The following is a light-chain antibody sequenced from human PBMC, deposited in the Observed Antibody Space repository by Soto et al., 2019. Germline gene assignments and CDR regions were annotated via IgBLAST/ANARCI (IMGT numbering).Light chain of an antibody. CDR2: GAS. V-gene: IGKV3D-15*01. CDR1: QSVSSN. CDR3: QQYNNWPIT. J-gene: IGKJ5*01. Sequence: VLTQSPATLSVSPGERAALSCRATQSVSSNLAWYQQKPGQAPRLLIYGASTRATGIPARFSGSGSGTEFTLTISSLQSEDFAVYYCQQYNNWPITFGQGTRLEIK.